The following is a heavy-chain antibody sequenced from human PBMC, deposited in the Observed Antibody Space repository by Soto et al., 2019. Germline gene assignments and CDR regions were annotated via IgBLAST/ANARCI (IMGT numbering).Heavy chain of an antibody. V-gene: IGHV3-30*03. CDR2: ISRDGGTK. Sequence: QVHLVESGGGVVQPGRSLRLSCAVSGFTVSPYGMHWVRQAPGKGLEWVAVISRDGGTKFYADSVKGRFTISRDNSRNTLFLEMNSLRGDDMAVYYCTGEVASGYWGQGTLVTVSS. J-gene: IGHJ4*02. CDR1: GFTVSPYG. D-gene: IGHD2-8*02. CDR3: TGEVASGY.